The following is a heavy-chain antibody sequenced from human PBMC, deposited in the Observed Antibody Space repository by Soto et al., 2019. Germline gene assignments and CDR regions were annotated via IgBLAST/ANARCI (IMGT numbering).Heavy chain of an antibody. CDR3: ASPTLGAFDI. J-gene: IGHJ3*02. V-gene: IGHV4-39*01. CDR1: GGSISSSNYY. D-gene: IGHD3-16*01. Sequence: QLQLQESGPGLVKPSETLSLTCTVSGGSISSSNYYWGWIRQPPGKGLEWIGSIYYSGRTSYNSSLNSRVTISVDTPKNQFSLRLRSLTAADTAVYYCASPTLGAFDILGQGTMVTVS. CDR2: IYYSGRT.